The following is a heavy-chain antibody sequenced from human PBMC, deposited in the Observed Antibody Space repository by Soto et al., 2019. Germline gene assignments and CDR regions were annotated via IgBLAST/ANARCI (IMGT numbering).Heavy chain of an antibody. D-gene: IGHD2-2*01. V-gene: IGHV4-59*01. Sequence: SETLSLTCTVSGGSISSSSWSWIRQPPGRGLEWIGYTYNNGRTDYNPSLKSRVTISVDTSKNHFSLKLSSVTPADTAVYYCARARFCTSTSCYHYFDFWGQGTLVTVSS. CDR3: ARARFCTSTSCYHYFDF. CDR2: TYNNGRT. CDR1: GGSISSSS. J-gene: IGHJ4*02.